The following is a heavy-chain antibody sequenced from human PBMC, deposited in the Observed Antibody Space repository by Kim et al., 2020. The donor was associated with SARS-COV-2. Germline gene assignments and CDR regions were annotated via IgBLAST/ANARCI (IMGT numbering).Heavy chain of an antibody. J-gene: IGHJ6*03. CDR3: SRGDLTVFYASYQYYMDV. D-gene: IGHD3-9*01. CDR2: IIGNGEKM. V-gene: IGHV3-48*02. Sequence: GGSLRLSCSASGFSFKAYNMNWVRQAPGKGLEWVSSIIGNGEKMFYADTVRGRFTISRDNAKNSLFLHMDSLRDEDTAVYFYSRGDLTVFYASYQYYMDVWGKGTRVPVPS. CDR1: GFSFKAYN.